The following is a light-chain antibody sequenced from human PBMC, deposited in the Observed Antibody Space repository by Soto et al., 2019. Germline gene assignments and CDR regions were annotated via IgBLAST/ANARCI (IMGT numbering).Light chain of an antibody. CDR3: HQYNNWPPYT. V-gene: IGKV3-15*01. J-gene: IGKJ2*01. Sequence: EIVMTQSPATLSVSPGERATLSCRASQSVSSNLAWYQQKPGQAPRLLIYGASTRATGIPARFSGSGSGTEFTLPIISLQSEDFAVYYCHQYNNWPPYTFGQGTKLEIK. CDR1: QSVSSN. CDR2: GAS.